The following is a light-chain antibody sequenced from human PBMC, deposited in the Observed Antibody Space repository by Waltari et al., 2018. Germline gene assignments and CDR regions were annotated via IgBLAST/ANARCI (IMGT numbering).Light chain of an antibody. CDR1: QSLLHSDGNTY. J-gene: IGKJ1*01. V-gene: IGKV2-30*02. Sequence: DVVLTQSPLSLPVTLGQSASISCSSTQSLLHSDGNTYLNWLQQRPGQSPRRLIYKVSNRESGVPDRFSGSGSGTDFTLKISRVEAEDVGVYYCMQGTYWPRTFGQGTKVEIK. CDR3: MQGTYWPRT. CDR2: KVS.